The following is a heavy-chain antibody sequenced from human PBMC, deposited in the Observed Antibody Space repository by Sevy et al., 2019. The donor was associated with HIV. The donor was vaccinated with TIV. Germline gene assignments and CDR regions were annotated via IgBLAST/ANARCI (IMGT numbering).Heavy chain of an antibody. CDR3: VYDSDQ. J-gene: IGHJ4*02. D-gene: IGHD3-3*01. Sequence: SEILSLTCTVSGGSISSGRYYWGWIRQPAGKGLEWIGRFDTSGGTNYNPSLNSRVIISVDTSKNQFFLKLTSVTAADTAVYYCVYDSDQWGQGILVTVSS. CDR2: FDTSGGT. V-gene: IGHV4-61*02. CDR1: GGSISSGRYY.